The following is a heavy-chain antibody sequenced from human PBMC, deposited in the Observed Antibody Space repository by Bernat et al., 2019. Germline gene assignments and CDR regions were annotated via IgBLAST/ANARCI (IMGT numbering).Heavy chain of an antibody. CDR2: INSDGSST. V-gene: IGHV3-74*01. CDR3: VRGGGWGNDAGFDP. CDR1: GFTFSSYW. D-gene: IGHD1-1*01. Sequence: EVQLVESGGGLVQPGGSLRLSCAASGFTFSSYWMHWVRQAPGKGLVWVSRINSDGSSTSYAESVKGRCTVSRDKAKNTLYLQMSSLGAEDTAVYYCVRGGGWGNDAGFDPWGQGTLVTVSS. J-gene: IGHJ5*02.